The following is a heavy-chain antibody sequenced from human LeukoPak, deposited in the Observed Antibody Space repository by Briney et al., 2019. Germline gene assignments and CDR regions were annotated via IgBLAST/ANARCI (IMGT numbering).Heavy chain of an antibody. CDR2: IIPIFGTA. V-gene: IGHV1-69*06. CDR3: ARDRVVTPSGDAFDI. D-gene: IGHD2-21*02. J-gene: IGHJ3*02. CDR1: GYTFTSYA. Sequence: SVKVSCKASGYTFTSYAISWVRQAPGQGLEWMGGIIPIFGTANYAQKFQGRVTITADKSTSTAYVELSSLRSEDTAVYYCARDRVVTPSGDAFDIWGQGTMVTVSS.